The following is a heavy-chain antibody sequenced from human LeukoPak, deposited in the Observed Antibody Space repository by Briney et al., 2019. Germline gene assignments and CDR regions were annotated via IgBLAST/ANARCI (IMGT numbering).Heavy chain of an antibody. CDR2: IFYGGNT. V-gene: IGHV4-39*01. CDR3: ARSTVTTWVGDFDY. CDR1: GGSVSSSSYY. J-gene: IGHJ4*02. Sequence: SETLSLTCTVSGGSVSSSSYYWGWIRQPPGKGLERIGSIFYGGNTYYNPSLESRLTIPVDTSKNQFSLRLSSVTAADTAVYYCARSTVTTWVGDFDYWGQGTLVTVSS. D-gene: IGHD4-17*01.